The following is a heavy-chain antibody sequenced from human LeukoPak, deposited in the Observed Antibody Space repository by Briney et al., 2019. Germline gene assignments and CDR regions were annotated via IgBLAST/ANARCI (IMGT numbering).Heavy chain of an antibody. J-gene: IGHJ4*02. D-gene: IGHD4-17*01. CDR1: GVTFSSYV. CDR2: ISGGGGST. Sequence: GGSLRLSGVASGVTFSSYVMSWVRQAPGKGLEWVSGISGGGGSTYYADSVKGRFTISRDNSKNTLYLQMNSLRAEDTAVYYCAKVFRSGDLFVSDYWGQGTLVTVSS. CDR3: AKVFRSGDLFVSDY. V-gene: IGHV3-23*01.